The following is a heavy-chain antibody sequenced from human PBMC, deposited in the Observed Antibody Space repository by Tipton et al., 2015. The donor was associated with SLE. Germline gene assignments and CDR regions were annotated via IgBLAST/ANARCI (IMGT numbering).Heavy chain of an antibody. CDR3: ARSFGQFDP. CDR1: GGSISSYY. D-gene: IGHD2/OR15-2a*01. Sequence: TLSLTCTVSGGSISSYYWSWIRQPPGKGLEWIGYIYYSGSTNYNPSLKSRVTISVDTSKNQFSLKLGSVTAADTAVYYCARSFGQFDPWGQGTLVTVSS. V-gene: IGHV4-59*01. J-gene: IGHJ5*02. CDR2: IYYSGST.